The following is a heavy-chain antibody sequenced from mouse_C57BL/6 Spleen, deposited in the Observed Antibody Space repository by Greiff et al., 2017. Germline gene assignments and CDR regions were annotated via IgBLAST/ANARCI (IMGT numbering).Heavy chain of an antibody. Sequence: QVQLQPGAELVKPGASVKVSCKASGYTFTSYWMHWVKQRPGQGLEWIGRIHPSDSDTNYNQKFKGKATLTVDKSSSTAYMQLSSLTSEDSAVYYCAIEGSSYGYFDVWGTGTTVTVSS. J-gene: IGHJ1*03. CDR1: GYTFTSYW. D-gene: IGHD1-1*01. CDR2: IHPSDSDT. CDR3: AIEGSSYGYFDV. V-gene: IGHV1-74*01.